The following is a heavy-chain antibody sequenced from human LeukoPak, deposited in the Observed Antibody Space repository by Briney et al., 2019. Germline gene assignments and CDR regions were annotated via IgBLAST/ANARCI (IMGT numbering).Heavy chain of an antibody. CDR2: IRSKANSYAT. J-gene: IGHJ4*02. D-gene: IGHD3-22*01. V-gene: IGHV3-73*01. CDR1: GFTFSGSA. CDR3: TRHVMEDYYDSSGYEEGGDY. Sequence: GGSLRLSCAASGFTFSGSAMHWVRQASGKGLEWVGRIRSKANSYATAYAASVKGRFTISRDDSKNTAYLQMNSLKTEDTAVYYCTRHVMEDYYDSSGYEEGGDYWGQGTLVTASS.